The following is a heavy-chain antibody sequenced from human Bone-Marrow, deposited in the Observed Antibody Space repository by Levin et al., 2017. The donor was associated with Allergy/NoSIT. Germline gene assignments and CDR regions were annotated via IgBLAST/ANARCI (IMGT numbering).Heavy chain of an antibody. D-gene: IGHD6-19*01. CDR2: ISGSGSST. J-gene: IGHJ5*01. V-gene: IGHV3-23*01. CDR1: GFTFSTSG. CDR3: TKGGWLTQTDS. Sequence: GGSLRLSCAASGFTFSTSGMSWVRQAPGKGLEWVSNISGSGSSTYYAESVKGRFTISRDNSKNTFYLQMNSLRAEDTALYFCTKGGWLTQTDSWGQGTLVSVSS.